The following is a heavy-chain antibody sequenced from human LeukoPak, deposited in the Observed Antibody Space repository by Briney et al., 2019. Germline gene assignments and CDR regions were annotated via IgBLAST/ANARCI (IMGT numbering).Heavy chain of an antibody. Sequence: GGSLRLSCAASGFTFSSYSMNWVRQAPGKGLGWVSSISSSSSYIYYADSVKGRFTISGDNAKNSLYLQMNSLRAEDTAVYYCARAQELADFDYWGQGTLVTVSS. CDR2: ISSSSSYI. CDR1: GFTFSSYS. J-gene: IGHJ4*02. CDR3: ARAQELADFDY. V-gene: IGHV3-21*01. D-gene: IGHD6-13*01.